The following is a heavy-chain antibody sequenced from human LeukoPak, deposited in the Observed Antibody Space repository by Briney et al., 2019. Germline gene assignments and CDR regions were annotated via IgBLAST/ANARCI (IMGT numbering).Heavy chain of an antibody. V-gene: IGHV3-66*01. CDR1: GFTVSSNY. CDR2: IYSGGST. J-gene: IGHJ4*02. D-gene: IGHD4-17*01. Sequence: GGSLRLSCAVSGFTVSSNYMSWVRQAPGKGLEWVSVIYSGGSTYYADSVKGRFTISRDNSKNTLYLQMNSLRAEDTAVYYCASTFYGDSPPYWGQGTLVTVSS. CDR3: ASTFYGDSPPY.